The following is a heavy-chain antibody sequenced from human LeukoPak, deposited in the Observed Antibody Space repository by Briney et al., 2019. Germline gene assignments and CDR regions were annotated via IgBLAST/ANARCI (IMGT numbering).Heavy chain of an antibody. CDR2: IYYSGST. Sequence: ASETLSLTCTVSGGSISSSSYYWGWIRQPPGKGLEWIGSIYYSGSTYYNPSLKSRVTISVDTSKNQFSLKLSSVTAADTAVYYCARLMIRYFDWLHEEGYYFDYWGQGTLVTVSS. D-gene: IGHD3-9*01. CDR3: ARLMIRYFDWLHEEGYYFDY. CDR1: GGSISSSSYY. V-gene: IGHV4-39*01. J-gene: IGHJ4*02.